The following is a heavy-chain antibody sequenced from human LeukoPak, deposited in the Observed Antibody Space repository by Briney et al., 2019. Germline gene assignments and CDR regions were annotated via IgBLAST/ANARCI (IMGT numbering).Heavy chain of an antibody. J-gene: IGHJ4*02. CDR3: ARSPYCTNGVCYSRYYFDY. Sequence: PSQTLSLTRTVSGGSISSGSDYWSWIRQPAGKGLEWIGRIYTSGSTDCNPSLKSRVTISVDTSKNQFSLKLSSVTAADTAVYYCARSPYCTNGVCYSRYYFDYWGQGTLVTVSS. V-gene: IGHV4-61*02. CDR1: GGSISSGSDY. CDR2: IYTSGST. D-gene: IGHD2-8*01.